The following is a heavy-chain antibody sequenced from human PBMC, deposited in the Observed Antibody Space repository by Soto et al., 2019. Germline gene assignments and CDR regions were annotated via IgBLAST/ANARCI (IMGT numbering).Heavy chain of an antibody. CDR2: ISSSSSYT. CDR3: ARVRGDFWSGYYDIDY. CDR1: GFTFSDYY. D-gene: IGHD3-3*01. J-gene: IGHJ4*02. Sequence: GGSLRLSCAASGFTFSDYYMSWIRQAPGKGLEWVSYISSSSSYTNYADSVKGRFTISRDNAKNSLYLQMNSLRAEDTAVYYCARVRGDFWSGYYDIDYWGQGTLVTVSS. V-gene: IGHV3-11*06.